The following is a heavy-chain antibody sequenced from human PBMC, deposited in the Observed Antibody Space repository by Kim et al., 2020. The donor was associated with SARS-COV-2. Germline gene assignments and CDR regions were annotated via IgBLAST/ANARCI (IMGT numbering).Heavy chain of an antibody. J-gene: IGHJ5*02. V-gene: IGHV1-3*01. Sequence: ASVKVSCKASGYTFATYAVHWVRQAPGQRLEWMGWVNAGNGNTRYSQNFQGRVTITRDPSATTAYMEPSSLRSEDTAVYYCAREGGGTIGLGFDPWGQGTLVTVSS. D-gene: IGHD3-16*02. CDR1: GYTFATYA. CDR3: AREGGGTIGLGFDP. CDR2: VNAGNGNT.